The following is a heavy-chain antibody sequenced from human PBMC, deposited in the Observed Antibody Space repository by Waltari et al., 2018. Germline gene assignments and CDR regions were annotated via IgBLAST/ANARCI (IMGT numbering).Heavy chain of an antibody. J-gene: IGHJ4*02. CDR3: AREPNWGAGESGLHY. D-gene: IGHD7-27*01. V-gene: IGHV4-59*01. CDR1: GGSISSYY. Sequence: QVQLQESGPGLVKPSETLSLTCTVSGGSISSYYWSWIRQPPGKGLEWIGYIYYSGSTDYNPTRKSRVTISKDTSKHQFSMKRSCVTAADTDVYYCAREPNWGAGESGLHYWGQGTLVTVSS. CDR2: IYYSGST.